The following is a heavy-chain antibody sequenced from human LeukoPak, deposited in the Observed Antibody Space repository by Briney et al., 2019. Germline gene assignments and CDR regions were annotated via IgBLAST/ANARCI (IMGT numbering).Heavy chain of an antibody. Sequence: ASVKVSCKASGYTFTSYDINWVRQATGQGLEWMGIINPSGGSTSYAQKFQGRVTMTRDTSTSTVYMELSSLRSEDTAVYYCARSNDYGGNSGQYFQHWGQGTLVTVSS. CDR2: INPSGGST. CDR1: GYTFTSYD. CDR3: ARSNDYGGNSGQYFQH. D-gene: IGHD4-23*01. V-gene: IGHV1-46*01. J-gene: IGHJ1*01.